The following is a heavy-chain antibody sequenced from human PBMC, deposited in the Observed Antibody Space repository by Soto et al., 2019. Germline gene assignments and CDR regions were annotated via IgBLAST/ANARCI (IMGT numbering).Heavy chain of an antibody. CDR1: GYTFTDYG. CDR3: ASDPTETPSDY. J-gene: IGHJ4*02. V-gene: IGHV1-18*01. CDR2: ISAKNGDT. Sequence: QVQLVQSGADVKKPGASVRVSCKASGYTFTDYGITWVRQAPGQGLEWMGWISAKNGDTNLAQKFRGRVTLTTDTSTGTAYMDLRSLTTDDTAVYYCASDPTETPSDYWGQGTLVTVSS.